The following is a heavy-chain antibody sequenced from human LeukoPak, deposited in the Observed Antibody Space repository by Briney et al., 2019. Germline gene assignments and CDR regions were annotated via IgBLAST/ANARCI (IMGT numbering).Heavy chain of an antibody. V-gene: IGHV1-69*05. CDR2: IIPIFGTA. Sequence: SVKVSCKASGGTFSSYAISWVRQAPGQGLEWMGGIIPIFGTANYAQKLQGRVTMTTDTSTSTAYMELRSLRSDDTAVYYCARAGAVAGTKYYYYYYMDVWGKGTTVTVSS. CDR3: ARAGAVAGTKYYYYYYMDV. J-gene: IGHJ6*03. D-gene: IGHD6-19*01. CDR1: GGTFSSYA.